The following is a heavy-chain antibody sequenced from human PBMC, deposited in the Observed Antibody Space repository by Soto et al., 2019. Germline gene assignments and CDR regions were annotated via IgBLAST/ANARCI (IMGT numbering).Heavy chain of an antibody. Sequence: SETLSLTCTVSGGSISSDDYYWSWIRQAPGRGLEWIGFIHSSGSIYYNPSLKSRATMSIDTAGNQFSLKVSSVTVADTAVYYCARDLDGLHDDTSGPFPRPGWGQGTLVTVSS. CDR3: ARDLDGLHDDTSGPFPRPG. CDR1: GGSISSDDYY. V-gene: IGHV4-30-4*01. D-gene: IGHD3-22*01. J-gene: IGHJ1*01. CDR2: IHSSGSI.